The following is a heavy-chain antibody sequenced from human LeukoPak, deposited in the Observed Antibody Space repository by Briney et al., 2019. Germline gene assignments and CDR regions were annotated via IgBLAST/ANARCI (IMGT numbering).Heavy chain of an antibody. J-gene: IGHJ4*02. Sequence: GGSLRLSCAASGFTFSSYSMNWVRQAPGKGLEWVSSISSSSSYIYYADSVKGRFTISRDNAKNSLYLQMNSLRAEDTAVYYCARDTRRSPYYFDYWGQGTLVTVSS. CDR2: ISSSSSYI. CDR3: ARDTRRSPYYFDY. V-gene: IGHV3-21*01. CDR1: GFTFSSYS.